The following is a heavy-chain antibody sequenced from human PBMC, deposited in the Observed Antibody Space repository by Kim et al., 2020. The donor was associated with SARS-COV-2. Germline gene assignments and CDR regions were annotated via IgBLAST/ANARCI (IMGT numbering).Heavy chain of an antibody. V-gene: IGHV3-30*03. D-gene: IGHD2-21*01. CDR3: ARDKLAEAGLVTPYYFYGMDL. CDR1: GFTFREYP. J-gene: IGHJ6*02. Sequence: GGSLRLSCAASGFTFREYPMHWVRQAPGKGLEWVAVISHDGVSKYYGDSVEGRFTISRGSSRDALFLQLNNLTVEDTAVYYCARDKLAEAGLVTPYYFYGMDLWGQGTTVIVS. CDR2: ISHDGVSK.